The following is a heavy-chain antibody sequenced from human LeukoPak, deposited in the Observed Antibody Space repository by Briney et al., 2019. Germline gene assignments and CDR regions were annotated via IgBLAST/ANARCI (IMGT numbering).Heavy chain of an antibody. CDR1: GYTFTSYA. CDR3: ARDRAYYYDSSGPLYYFDY. Sequence: ASVKVSCKASGYTFTSYAMDWVRQAPGQGLEWMGWINTNTGNPTYAQGFTGRFVFSLDTSVSTAYLQISSLKAEDTAVYYCARDRAYYYDSSGPLYYFDYWGQGTLVTVSS. V-gene: IGHV7-4-1*02. CDR2: INTNTGNP. D-gene: IGHD3-22*01. J-gene: IGHJ4*02.